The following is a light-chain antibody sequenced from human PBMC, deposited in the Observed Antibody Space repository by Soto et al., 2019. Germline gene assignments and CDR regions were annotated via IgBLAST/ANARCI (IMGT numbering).Light chain of an antibody. CDR3: QHYNSYSEA. CDR1: QSISTW. J-gene: IGKJ1*01. V-gene: IGKV1-5*03. CDR2: KAS. Sequence: DIQMTQSPSTLSASVGDRVTITCRASQSISTWLAWYQQKPGKGPTLLIYKASRLESGVPSRFSGSGSGTEFALTISSLQPADFATYYCQHYNSYSEAFGQGTKV.